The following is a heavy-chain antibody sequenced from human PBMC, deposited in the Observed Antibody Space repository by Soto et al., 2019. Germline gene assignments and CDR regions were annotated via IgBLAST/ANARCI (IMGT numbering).Heavy chain of an antibody. CDR3: ARSADSSGYPGADY. J-gene: IGHJ4*02. D-gene: IGHD3-22*01. CDR1: GFTFSSYG. V-gene: IGHV3-33*01. Sequence: GGSLRLSCAASGFTFSSYGMHWVRQAPGKGLEWVAVIWYDGSNKYYADSVKGRFTISRDNSKNTLYLQMNSLRAEDTAVYYRARSADSSGYPGADYWGQGTLVTVSS. CDR2: IWYDGSNK.